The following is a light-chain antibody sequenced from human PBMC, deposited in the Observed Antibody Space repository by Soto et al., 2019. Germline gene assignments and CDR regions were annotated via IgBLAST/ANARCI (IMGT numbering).Light chain of an antibody. Sequence: DIVMTQSPDSLAVSLGERATFNCKSSQNLLYSSNNRNYLAWYQQKPGQPPKLLVSWASTRESGVPDRFSGGGSGTDFTRTITSLQAEDVAVYYCQQYYSDPLTFGQGTKVEIK. CDR3: QQYYSDPLT. CDR2: WAS. J-gene: IGKJ1*01. V-gene: IGKV4-1*01. CDR1: QNLLYSSNNRNY.